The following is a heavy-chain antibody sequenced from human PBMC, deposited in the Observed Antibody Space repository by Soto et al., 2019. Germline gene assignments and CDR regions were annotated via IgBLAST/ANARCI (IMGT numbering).Heavy chain of an antibody. J-gene: IGHJ4*02. CDR1: GFTFSSYA. CDR2: ISGSGGGT. Sequence: GSLRLSCAASGFTFSSYAMSWVRQAPGKGLEWVSSISGSGGGTYYADSVKGRFTFSRDNSKNSLYLQMNSLRAEDTAVYYCARDVSAGGGYDSSGPKWGQGTLVTVSS. V-gene: IGHV3-23*01. CDR3: ARDVSAGGGYDSSGPK. D-gene: IGHD3-22*01.